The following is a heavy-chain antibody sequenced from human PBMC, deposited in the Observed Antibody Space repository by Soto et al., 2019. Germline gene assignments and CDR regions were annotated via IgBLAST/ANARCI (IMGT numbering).Heavy chain of an antibody. CDR1: GYTFTSDD. CDR2: MNPNSGNT. Sequence: XVKGSCNSSGYTFTSDDINWVRQATGQGLEWMGWMNPNSGNTGYAQKFQGRVTMTRNTSISTAYMELGSLRSEDTAVYYCARKGALWFGESRANWFDPWGQGTLVTVS. D-gene: IGHD3-10*01. V-gene: IGHV1-8*01. J-gene: IGHJ5*02. CDR3: ARKGALWFGESRANWFDP.